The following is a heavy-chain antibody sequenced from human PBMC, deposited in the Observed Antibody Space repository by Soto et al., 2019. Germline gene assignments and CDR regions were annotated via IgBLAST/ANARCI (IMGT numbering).Heavy chain of an antibody. CDR3: ARTLAAAAYYYYYGMDV. CDR1: GFTFSSYT. D-gene: IGHD6-13*01. Sequence: EVQLVESGGGLVQPGGSLRLSCAASGFTFSSYTMNWVRQAPGKGLEWVSYITNSSSTTYYADSVKGRFTSSRDNVKNPVYLQMNSLRDEDTVVYYCARTLAAAAYYYYYGMDVWGQVTTVTVSS. J-gene: IGHJ6*02. V-gene: IGHV3-48*02. CDR2: ITNSSSTT.